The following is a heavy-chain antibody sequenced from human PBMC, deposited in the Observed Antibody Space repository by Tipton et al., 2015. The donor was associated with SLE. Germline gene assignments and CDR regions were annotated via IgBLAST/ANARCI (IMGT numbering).Heavy chain of an antibody. Sequence: TLSLTCAVYGGSFTCYYWSWIRQPPGKRLEWIGEINHRGSTNYNPSLKSRVTISVETSKNQFSLKLNSVTAADTAVYYCARRKGPYSSSWYHWGQGTLVTVSS. D-gene: IGHD6-13*01. CDR2: INHRGST. CDR3: ARRKGPYSSSWYH. CDR1: GGSFTCYY. V-gene: IGHV4-34*01. J-gene: IGHJ5*02.